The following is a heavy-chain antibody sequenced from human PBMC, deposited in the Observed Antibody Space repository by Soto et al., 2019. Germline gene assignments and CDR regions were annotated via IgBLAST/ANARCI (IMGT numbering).Heavy chain of an antibody. D-gene: IGHD4-17*01. Sequence: QVQLVQSGAEVKKPGSSVKVSCKASGGTFSSYAISWVRQAPGQGLEWMGGIIPIFGTANYAQKFQGRVTITADESTSTADMELSSLRSEDTAVYYCARGGAYGDYVGAYFDYWGQGTLVTVSS. V-gene: IGHV1-69*01. J-gene: IGHJ4*02. CDR3: ARGGAYGDYVGAYFDY. CDR2: IIPIFGTA. CDR1: GGTFSSYA.